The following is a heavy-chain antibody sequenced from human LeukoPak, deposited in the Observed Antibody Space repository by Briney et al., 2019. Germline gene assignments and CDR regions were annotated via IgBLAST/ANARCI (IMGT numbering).Heavy chain of an antibody. CDR3: AKVGSGATYGFAVFDY. D-gene: IGHD3-10*01. CDR2: INPNSGGT. CDR1: GYTFTGYY. V-gene: IGHV1-2*02. J-gene: IGHJ4*02. Sequence: ASVKVSCKASGYTFTGYYIHWVRQAPGQGLEWMGWINPNSGGTNYAQQFRGRVTMTRDTSISTVYMELGRLRPDDTAVYYCAKVGSGATYGFAVFDYWGQGTLVTVSS.